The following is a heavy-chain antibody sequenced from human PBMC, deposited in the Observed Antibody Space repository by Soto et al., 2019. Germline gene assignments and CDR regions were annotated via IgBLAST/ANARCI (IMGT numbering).Heavy chain of an antibody. V-gene: IGHV3-23*01. CDR2: ISGSGIPT. Sequence: GGPLRLSCVASGFTISSYAMIWVRQAPGQGLEWVSAISGSGIPTYHADSVKGRFTISRDNSKNTVYLQMNSLRVEDTAIYYCAKGVRTGPDYGFDYWGLGTLVTVSS. CDR3: AKGVRTGPDYGFDY. J-gene: IGHJ4*02. CDR1: GFTISSYA. D-gene: IGHD3-10*01.